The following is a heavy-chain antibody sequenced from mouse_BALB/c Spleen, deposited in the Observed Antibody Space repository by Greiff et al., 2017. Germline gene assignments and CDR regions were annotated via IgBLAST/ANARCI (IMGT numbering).Heavy chain of an antibody. Sequence: EVQGVESGGGLVKPGGSLKLSCAASGFTFSDYYMYWVRQTPEKRLEWVATISDGGSYTYYPDSVKGRFTISRDNAKNNLYLQMSSLKSEDTAMYYCARDNDYDRGAMDYWGQGTSVTVSS. CDR1: GFTFSDYY. CDR3: ARDNDYDRGAMDY. CDR2: ISDGGSYT. D-gene: IGHD2-4*01. V-gene: IGHV5-4*02. J-gene: IGHJ4*01.